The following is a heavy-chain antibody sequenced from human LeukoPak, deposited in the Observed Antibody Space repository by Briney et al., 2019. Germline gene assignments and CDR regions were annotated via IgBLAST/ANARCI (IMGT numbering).Heavy chain of an antibody. V-gene: IGHV3-7*01. D-gene: IGHD1-1*01. Sequence: PGGSLRLSCAASGFTFNRSWMNWFGKAPGKGLGWVANWDQSGSRKRYVDSVKGRFIISKDNPGASLYLDMYSLRAEDTAIYYCAIWTSGNYWGQGTLVTVSS. CDR1: GFTFNRSW. CDR2: WDQSGSRK. J-gene: IGHJ4*02. CDR3: AIWTSGNY.